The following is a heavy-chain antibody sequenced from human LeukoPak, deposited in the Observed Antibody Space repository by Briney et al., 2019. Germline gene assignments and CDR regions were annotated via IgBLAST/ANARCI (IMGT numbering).Heavy chain of an antibody. Sequence: GGSLRLTCAASGFTFSSYDMSWARQAPGKGLEWVSAISGSGGSTYYADSVKGRFTISRDNSKNTLYLQMNSLRAEDTAVYYCAKDKGRHIVVVTANFDYWGQGTMVTVSS. J-gene: IGHJ4*02. D-gene: IGHD2-21*02. CDR2: ISGSGGST. V-gene: IGHV3-23*01. CDR3: AKDKGRHIVVVTANFDY. CDR1: GFTFSSYD.